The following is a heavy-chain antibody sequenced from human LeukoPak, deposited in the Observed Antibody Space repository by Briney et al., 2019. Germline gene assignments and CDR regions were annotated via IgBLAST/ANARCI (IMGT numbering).Heavy chain of an antibody. V-gene: IGHV4-59*08. CDR1: GGSLSSYY. Sequence: SETLSLTCTVSGGSLSSYYWSWIRQPPGKGLEWIGYIYHSGSTNYSPSLRSRVTISVDTSKNQFSLKLSSVTAADTAVYYCARLTGDYWGQGTLVTVSS. D-gene: IGHD3-9*01. CDR2: IYHSGST. CDR3: ARLTGDY. J-gene: IGHJ4*02.